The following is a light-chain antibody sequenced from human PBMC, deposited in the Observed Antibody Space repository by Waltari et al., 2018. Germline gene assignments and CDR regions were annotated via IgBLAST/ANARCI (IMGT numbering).Light chain of an antibody. V-gene: IGLV2-23*01. CDR2: ETT. J-gene: IGLJ3*02. Sequence: QSALTQPASVSASLGQSLTISCTGTSSDIGLYDLISWYQQHPGKAPKRIIHETTKRPSGVPNRGSGSKSGNTASLTISGLQAEDEADYYCCSFAGRSWLFGGGTKLTVL. CDR1: SSDIGLYDL. CDR3: CSFAGRSWL.